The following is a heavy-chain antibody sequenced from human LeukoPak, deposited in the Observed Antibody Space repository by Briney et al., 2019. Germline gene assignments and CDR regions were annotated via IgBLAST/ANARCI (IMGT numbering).Heavy chain of an antibody. Sequence: ASVKVSCKASGYTFTGYGISWVRQAPGQGLEWMGWISAYNGNTNYAQKLQGRVTMTKDTSSSTAYMELRGLRSDDTAVYYCARDSTYYYDSSGYPRFDYWGQGTLVTVSS. J-gene: IGHJ4*02. CDR1: GYTFTGYG. V-gene: IGHV1-18*01. CDR3: ARDSTYYYDSSGYPRFDY. D-gene: IGHD3-22*01. CDR2: ISAYNGNT.